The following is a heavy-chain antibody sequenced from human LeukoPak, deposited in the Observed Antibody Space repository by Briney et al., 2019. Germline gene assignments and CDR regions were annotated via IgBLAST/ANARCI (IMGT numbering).Heavy chain of an antibody. D-gene: IGHD4-17*01. CDR1: GFTSNSYS. CDR3: ARAAVTTYAFDI. J-gene: IGHJ3*02. Sequence: PGGSLRLSCAASGFTSNSYSMIWVRQAPGKGPEWVSFISSSGATIYYADSVKGRFTISRDSAENSVYLQMNSLRIEDTAVYYCARAAVTTYAFDIWGQGTMVTVSS. CDR2: ISSSGATI. V-gene: IGHV3-48*04.